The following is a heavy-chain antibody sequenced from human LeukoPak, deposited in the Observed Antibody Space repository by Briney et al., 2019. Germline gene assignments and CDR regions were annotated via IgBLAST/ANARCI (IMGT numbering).Heavy chain of an antibody. CDR1: GGSISSYY. Sequence: PSETLSLTCTVSGGSISSYYWSWIRQPPGKGLEWIGYIYYSGSTNYNPSLKSRVTISVDTSKNQFSLKLSSVTAADTAVYYCGSGSYRSKTNYYMDVWGKGTTVTVSS. J-gene: IGHJ6*03. D-gene: IGHD3-10*01. V-gene: IGHV4-59*01. CDR2: IYYSGST. CDR3: GSGSYRSKTNYYMDV.